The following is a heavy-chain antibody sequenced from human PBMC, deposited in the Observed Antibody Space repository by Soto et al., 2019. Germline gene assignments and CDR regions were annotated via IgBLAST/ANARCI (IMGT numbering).Heavy chain of an antibody. D-gene: IGHD3-16*01. J-gene: IGHJ4*02. Sequence: EVQLLDSGGGLVQPGGSLRLSCAASGFTFSNYAMTWVRQGPGKGLEWVSGISGGGGRSYYADSVKGRFTIPRDNSTRTLYLQMNSLRAEDTAVYYCAKAYFVWSSEQPYYFDYWGEGTLVTVSS. V-gene: IGHV3-23*01. CDR2: ISGGGGRS. CDR3: AKAYFVWSSEQPYYFDY. CDR1: GFTFSNYA.